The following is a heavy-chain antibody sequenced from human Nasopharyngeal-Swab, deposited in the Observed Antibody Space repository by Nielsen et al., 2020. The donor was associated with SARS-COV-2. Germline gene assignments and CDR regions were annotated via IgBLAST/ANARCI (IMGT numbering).Heavy chain of an antibody. J-gene: IGHJ6*03. D-gene: IGHD3-3*01. V-gene: IGHV3-23*01. Sequence: WFRQPPGKGLVWVSTVSGTPNRTSYADSVKGRFTISRDNSKNTLYLQMNSLRAEDTTLYYCAKDGTPDYDFWSTYYRDSYNYYMDVWGKGTTVTVSS. CDR3: AKDGTPDYDFWSTYYRDSYNYYMDV. CDR2: VSGTPNRT.